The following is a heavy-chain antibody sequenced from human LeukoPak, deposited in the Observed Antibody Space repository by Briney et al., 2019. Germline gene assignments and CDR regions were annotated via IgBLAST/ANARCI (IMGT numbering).Heavy chain of an antibody. J-gene: IGHJ4*02. CDR3: AREREIAAVLDFDY. V-gene: IGHV3-53*01. CDR1: GFIVSHNY. CDR2: IYIDGTT. D-gene: IGHD6-13*01. Sequence: GGSLRLSCAASGFIVSHNYMTWVRQAPGKGLEWISVIYIDGTTYYADSVKGRFTISRDNAKNSLYLQMNSLRAEDTAVYYCAREREIAAVLDFDYWGQGTLVTVSS.